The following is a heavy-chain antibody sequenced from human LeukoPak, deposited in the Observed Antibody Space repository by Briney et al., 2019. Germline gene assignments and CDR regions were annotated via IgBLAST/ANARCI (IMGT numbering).Heavy chain of an antibody. CDR1: GGSLNNYI. J-gene: IGHJ2*01. D-gene: IGHD4-23*01. CDR3: VRLSVISLHRYFDL. CDR2: IYYSGEA. Sequence: SETLSRTCIVSGGSLNNYIWSWIRQFPGKGLEWIAYIYYSGEANYNPSLKSRATISLDTTKNQFSLNLQSVTAADTAVYFCVRLSVISLHRYFDLWGRGTLVTVFS. V-gene: IGHV4-59*08.